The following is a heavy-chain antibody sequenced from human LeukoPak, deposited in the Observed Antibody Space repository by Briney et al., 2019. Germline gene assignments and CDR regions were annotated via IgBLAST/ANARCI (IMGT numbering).Heavy chain of an antibody. D-gene: IGHD1-26*01. V-gene: IGHV4-39*01. CDR3: ASERSKSGSRLVAY. CDR1: GGSISSSSYY. Sequence: PSETLSLTCTVSGGSISSSSYYWGWIRQPPGKGLEWIGSIYYSGSTYYNLSLKSRVTISVDTSKNQFSLKLSSVTAADTAVYYCASERSKSGSRLVAYWGQGSLLTVSA. CDR2: IYYSGST. J-gene: IGHJ4*02.